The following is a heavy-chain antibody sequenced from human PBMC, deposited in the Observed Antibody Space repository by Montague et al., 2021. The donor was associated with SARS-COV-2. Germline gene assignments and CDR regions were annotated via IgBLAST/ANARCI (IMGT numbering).Heavy chain of an antibody. D-gene: IGHD1-7*01. CDR2: IYYSGST. J-gene: IGHJ4*02. Sequence: SETLSLTCTVSGGSITSYYWTWIRQPPGKGLEWVGRIYYSGSTNYNPSLKSRVTISVDTSKNQFSLKLSSVTAADTAVYYCAVELNYFFDYWGQGFLVSVSS. V-gene: IGHV4-59*08. CDR1: GGSITSYY. CDR3: AVELNYFFDY.